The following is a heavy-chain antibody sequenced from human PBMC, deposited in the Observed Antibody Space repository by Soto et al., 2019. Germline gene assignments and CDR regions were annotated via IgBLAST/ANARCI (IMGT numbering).Heavy chain of an antibody. CDR3: VKSKGSSWYYFDY. V-gene: IGHV3-64D*06. J-gene: IGHJ4*02. CDR1: GFTFSSYA. CDR2: ISSNGGST. Sequence: GGSLRLSCSASGFTFSSYAMHWVRQAPGKGLEYVSAISSNGGSTYYADSVKGRFTISRDNSKNTLYLQMSSLRAEDTAVYYCVKSKGSSWYYFDYWGQGTLVTVSS. D-gene: IGHD6-13*01.